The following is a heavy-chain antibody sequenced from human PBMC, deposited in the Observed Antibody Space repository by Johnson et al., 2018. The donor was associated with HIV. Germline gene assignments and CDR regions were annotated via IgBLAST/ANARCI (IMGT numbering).Heavy chain of an antibody. V-gene: IGHV3-7*01. D-gene: IGHD1-26*01. CDR1: GFTFSSYW. CDR2: IQQDGSEQ. Sequence: VQLVESGGGVVQPGGSLRLSCAASGFTFSSYWMSWVRQAPGKGLEWVANIQQDGSEQYYVDSVKGRFTISRDNAKNSLYLQMNSLRAEDTAVYYCAKDAAWELLRADAFDIWGQGTMVTVSS. CDR3: AKDAAWELLRADAFDI. J-gene: IGHJ3*02.